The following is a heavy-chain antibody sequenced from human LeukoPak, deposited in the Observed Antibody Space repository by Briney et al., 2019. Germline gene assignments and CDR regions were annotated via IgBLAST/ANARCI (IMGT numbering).Heavy chain of an antibody. D-gene: IGHD3-16*01. V-gene: IGHV1-18*01. CDR3: ARDWGSIKVITDY. CDR1: GYTFTSYG. J-gene: IGHJ4*02. Sequence: ASVKVSCKATGYTFTSYGISWVRQAPGQGLEWMGWISSKSDNTNYAQKFQGRVTMTTDTSTSTVHMELRSLRSDDTAVYYCARDWGSIKVITDYWGQGTLVTVSS. CDR2: ISSKSDNT.